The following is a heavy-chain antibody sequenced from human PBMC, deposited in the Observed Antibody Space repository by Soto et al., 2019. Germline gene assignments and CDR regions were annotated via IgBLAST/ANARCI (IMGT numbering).Heavy chain of an antibody. CDR3: ARLRLADNRGYGEFDP. CDR2: MRDSGNT. J-gene: IGHJ5*02. V-gene: IGHV4-31*03. D-gene: IGHD3-22*01. Sequence: QVQLQESGPGLVKPSQTLSLICTVSGDSFSSGGYFWGWIRQPPGKGLEWIAYMRDSGNTYYNPSLRSRVTISIDTSKNQFSLTLASVTAADTAFYYCARLRLADNRGYGEFDPWGQGTLVTVSS. CDR1: GDSFSSGGYF.